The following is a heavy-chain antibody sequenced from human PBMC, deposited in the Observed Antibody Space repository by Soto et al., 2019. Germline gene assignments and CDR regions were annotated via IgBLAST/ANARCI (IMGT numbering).Heavy chain of an antibody. D-gene: IGHD3-10*01. CDR2: ISGSSRYI. CDR3: ATSVRSYYAMDV. V-gene: IGHV3-21*01. Sequence: LRLSCEASGFTFSTYTMNWVRQAPGKGLEWVSSISGSSRYIYYADSVKGRFTVSRDNPKNSVYLQMNSLRAEDTAVYYCATSVRSYYAMDVWGQGTTVTVSS. J-gene: IGHJ6*02. CDR1: GFTFSTYT.